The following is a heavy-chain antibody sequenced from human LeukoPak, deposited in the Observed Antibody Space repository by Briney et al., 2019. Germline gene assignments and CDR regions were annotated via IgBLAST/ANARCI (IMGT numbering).Heavy chain of an antibody. Sequence: PGGSLRLSCAASGFIFSDYYMPWIRQAPGKGLEWLSCIIGCGRYTIYADSVKGRFTPHRETPKHTMYPQMNSLRAEDTAVYYCARDGSIAAAGTPEYWGGGTLDSV. D-gene: IGHD6-13*01. CDR3: ARDGSIAAAGTPEY. CDR1: GFIFSDYY. CDR2: IIGCGR. J-gene: IGHJ4*02. V-gene: IGHV3-11*06.